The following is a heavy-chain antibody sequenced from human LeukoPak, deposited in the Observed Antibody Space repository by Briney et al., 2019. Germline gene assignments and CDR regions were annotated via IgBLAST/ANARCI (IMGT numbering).Heavy chain of an antibody. CDR2: IIPIFGTA. V-gene: IGHV1-69*06. CDR3: TTVLGYSYGSFDY. D-gene: IGHD5-18*01. J-gene: IGHJ4*02. Sequence: SVKVSCKASGYTFTGYYMHWVRQAPGQGLEWMGGIIPIFGTANYAQKFQGRVTITADKSTSTAYMELSSLRSEDTAVYYCTTVLGYSYGSFDYWGQGTLVTVSS. CDR1: GYTFTGYY.